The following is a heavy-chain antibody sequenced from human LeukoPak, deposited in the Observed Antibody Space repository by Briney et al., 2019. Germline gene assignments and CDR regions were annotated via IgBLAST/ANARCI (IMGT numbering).Heavy chain of an antibody. D-gene: IGHD2-15*01. CDR3: ARGEGYCSGGSCYRSTNWFDP. CDR1: GYTFTSYD. V-gene: IGHV1-8*01. Sequence: VASVKVSCKASGYTFTSYDINWVRQATGQGLEWMGWMNPNSGNTGYAQKFQGRVAMTRNTSISTAYMELSSLRSEDTAVYYCARGEGYCSGGSCYRSTNWFDPWGQGTLVTVSS. J-gene: IGHJ5*02. CDR2: MNPNSGNT.